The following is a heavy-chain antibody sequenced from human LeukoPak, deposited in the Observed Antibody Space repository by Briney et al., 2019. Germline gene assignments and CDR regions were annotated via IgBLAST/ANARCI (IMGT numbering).Heavy chain of an antibody. Sequence: GGSLSLSCAASGFTFSSYAMHWVRQAPGKGLEYVSSISSNGGSTYSANPVKGRFTISRDNSKNTLYLQMCGLRAEDMAVYYCAREGTVDYGMDVWGQGTTVTVSS. V-gene: IGHV3-64*01. CDR1: GFTFSSYA. CDR3: AREGTVDYGMDV. D-gene: IGHD4-23*01. J-gene: IGHJ6*02. CDR2: ISSNGGST.